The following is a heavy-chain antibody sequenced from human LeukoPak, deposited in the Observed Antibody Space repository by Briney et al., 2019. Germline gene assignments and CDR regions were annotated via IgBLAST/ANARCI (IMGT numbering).Heavy chain of an antibody. V-gene: IGHV4-39*01. J-gene: IGHJ3*02. D-gene: IGHD3-10*01. CDR2: IYYSGST. CDR3: ARPMVRAHDAFDI. Sequence: SETLSLTCTVSGGSISSSSYYWGWVRQPPGKGLEWIGSIYYSGSTYYNPSLKSRVTISVDTSKNQFSLKLSSVTAADTAVYYCARPMVRAHDAFDIWGQGTMVTVSS. CDR1: GGSISSSSYY.